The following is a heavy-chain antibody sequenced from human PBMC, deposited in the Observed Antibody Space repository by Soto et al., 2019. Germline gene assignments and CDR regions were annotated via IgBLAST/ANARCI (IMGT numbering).Heavy chain of an antibody. CDR3: ARGAYYCSGGSCYSVYWFDP. D-gene: IGHD2-15*01. Sequence: QVQLQESGPGLVKPSQTLSLTCTVSGGSISSGGYYWSWIRQHPEKGLEWIGYIYYSGSTYYNPSLKSRVTISVDTSKNQFSLKLSSVTAADTAVYYCARGAYYCSGGSCYSVYWFDPWGQGTLVTVSS. CDR1: GGSISSGGYY. J-gene: IGHJ5*02. CDR2: IYYSGST. V-gene: IGHV4-31*03.